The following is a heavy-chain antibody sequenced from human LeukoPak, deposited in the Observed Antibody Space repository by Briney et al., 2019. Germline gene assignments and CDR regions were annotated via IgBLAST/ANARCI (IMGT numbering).Heavy chain of an antibody. CDR3: ARDRNTYYYDSSGYYPLDY. CDR2: ISAYNGNT. Sequence: ASVKVSCKASGYTFTSYRISWVRQAPGQELEWMGWISAYNGNTNYAQKLQGRVTMTTDTSTSTVYMELRSRRSDDTAVYYCARDRNTYYYDSSGYYPLDYWGQGTLVTVSS. J-gene: IGHJ4*02. D-gene: IGHD3-22*01. CDR1: GYTFTSYR. V-gene: IGHV1-18*01.